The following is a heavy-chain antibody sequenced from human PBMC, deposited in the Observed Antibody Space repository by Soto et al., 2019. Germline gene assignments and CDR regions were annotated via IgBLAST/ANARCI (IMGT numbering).Heavy chain of an antibody. J-gene: IGHJ4*02. CDR2: IYPGDSDA. V-gene: IGHV5-51*01. D-gene: IGHD2-15*01. CDR3: ARGGFGGNPVDY. CDR1: GYRFISSW. Sequence: GESLKISCKGSGYRFISSWIGWVRQMPGKGLEWMGTIYPGDSDARYSPSFQGQVTISADKSISTAYLQWRSLKAADNAMYFCARGGFGGNPVDYWGQGTKVTVSS.